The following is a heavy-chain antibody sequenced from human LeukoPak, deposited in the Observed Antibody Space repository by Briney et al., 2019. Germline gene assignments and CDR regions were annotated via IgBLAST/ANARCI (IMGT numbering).Heavy chain of an antibody. CDR3: AVAYSSASTFDY. CDR2: LSYSGGT. V-gene: IGHV4-39*07. CDR1: GGSISSNSYY. D-gene: IGHD6-6*01. J-gene: IGHJ4*02. Sequence: PSETLSLTCTVSGGSISSNSYYWDWIRQPPGKGLQWIGSLSYSGGTHYNPSLRSRVTISVDTSKNQFSLRLSSVTAADTAVYYCAVAYSSASTFDYWGQGTLVTASS.